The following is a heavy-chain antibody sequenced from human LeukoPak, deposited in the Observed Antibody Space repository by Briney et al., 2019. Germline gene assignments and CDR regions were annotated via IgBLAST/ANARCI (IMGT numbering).Heavy chain of an antibody. CDR3: ASTNPTYYDYVWGSYPPGAFDI. CDR2: IYHSGST. J-gene: IGHJ3*02. Sequence: SGTLSLTCAVSGGSISSSNWWSWVRQPPGKGLEWIGEIYHSGSTNYNPSLKSRVTISVDKSKNQFSLKLSSVTAADTAVYYCASTNPTYYDYVWGSYPPGAFDIWGQGTMVTVSS. CDR1: GGSISSSNW. V-gene: IGHV4-4*02. D-gene: IGHD3-16*02.